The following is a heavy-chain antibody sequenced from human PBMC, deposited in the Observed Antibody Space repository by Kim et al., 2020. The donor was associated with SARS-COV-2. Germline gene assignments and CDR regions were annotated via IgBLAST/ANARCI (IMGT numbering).Heavy chain of an antibody. Sequence: GGSLRLSCAASGFTFSDYYMSWIRQAPGKGLEWVSYISSSGSTIYYADSVKGRFTISRDNAKNSLYLQMNSLRAEDTAVYYCARERTLITIFGVVHRYGMDVWGQGTTVTVSS. J-gene: IGHJ6*02. CDR2: ISSSGSTI. CDR1: GFTFSDYY. CDR3: ARERTLITIFGVVHRYGMDV. D-gene: IGHD3-3*01. V-gene: IGHV3-11*01.